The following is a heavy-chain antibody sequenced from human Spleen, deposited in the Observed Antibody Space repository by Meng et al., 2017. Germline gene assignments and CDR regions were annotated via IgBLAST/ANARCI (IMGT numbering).Heavy chain of an antibody. Sequence: QVQLQQWGAGLLKPSETLSLTCVVSGGSFSDYYWSWIRQPPGKGLEWIGEINHSGSTNYNPSLESRATISVDTSQNNLSLKLSSVTAADSAVYYCARAGGSSWGQGTLVTVSS. V-gene: IGHV4-34*01. CDR1: GGSFSDYY. D-gene: IGHD6-13*01. CDR3: ARAGGSS. CDR2: INHSGST. J-gene: IGHJ4*02.